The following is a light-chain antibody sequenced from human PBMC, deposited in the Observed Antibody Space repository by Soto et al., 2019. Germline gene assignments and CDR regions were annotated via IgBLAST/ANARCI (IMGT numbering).Light chain of an antibody. J-gene: IGKJ2*01. CDR1: RGIATS. CDR3: QQTFSTPPYT. CDR2: GAF. Sequence: DIQMTQSPSSLSASPGDTVSFTCRASRGIATSVNCYQQKPGAAPKLLISGAFTLQSGVPSRFSGSGSVTDFTLTISGLQTEDFATYFCQQTFSTPPYTFGQGTRLHIK. V-gene: IGKV1-39*01.